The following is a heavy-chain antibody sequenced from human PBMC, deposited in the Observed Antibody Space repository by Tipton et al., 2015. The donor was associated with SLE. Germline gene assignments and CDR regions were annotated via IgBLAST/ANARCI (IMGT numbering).Heavy chain of an antibody. CDR2: ISTKNGDT. V-gene: IGHV1-18*01. D-gene: IGHD3-10*02. CDR1: GYTFTSYG. Sequence: QLVQSGAEVKKPGASVKVSCKASGYTFTSYGLSWVRQAPGQGLEWMGWISTKNGDTKYAQRFQGRVSMTTDTSTSTTYMALRSPRSDDTAIYYCARECSGTGCLDYWGQGTLVTVSS. J-gene: IGHJ4*02. CDR3: ARECSGTGCLDY.